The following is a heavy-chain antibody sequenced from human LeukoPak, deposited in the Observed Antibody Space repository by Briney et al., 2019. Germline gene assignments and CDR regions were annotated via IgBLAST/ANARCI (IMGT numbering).Heavy chain of an antibody. J-gene: IGHJ4*02. CDR3: ARGFLTGYREFDY. D-gene: IGHD3-9*01. CDR2: ISSSGSAI. V-gene: IGHV3-48*03. Sequence: TGGSLRLSCAASGFTFSSYEMNWVRQAPGKGLEWVSYISSSGSAIYYADSVKGRSTISRDNAKNSRYLQMNSLRAEDTAVYYCARGFLTGYREFDYWGQGTLVTVSS. CDR1: GFTFSSYE.